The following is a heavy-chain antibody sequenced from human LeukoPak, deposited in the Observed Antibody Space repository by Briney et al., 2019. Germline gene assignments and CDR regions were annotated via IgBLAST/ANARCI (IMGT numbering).Heavy chain of an antibody. CDR1: GGTFSSYA. CDR3: ATTLGIAAANMVY. V-gene: IGHV1-69*05. Sequence: SVKVSCKASGGTFSSYAISWVRQAPGQGLEWMGGIIPIFGTANYAQKFQGRVTITTDESTSTAYMELSSLRSKDTAVYYCATTLGIAAANMVYWGQGTLVTVSS. D-gene: IGHD6-13*01. J-gene: IGHJ4*02. CDR2: IIPIFGTA.